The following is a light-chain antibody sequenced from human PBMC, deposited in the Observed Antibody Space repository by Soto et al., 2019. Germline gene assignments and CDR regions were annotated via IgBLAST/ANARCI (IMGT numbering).Light chain of an antibody. V-gene: IGKV3-20*01. CDR2: GAS. CDR3: QQFSSYPLT. Sequence: EIVLTQSPGTLSLSPGERVTLSCRASQSVSSSHLAWYQQKPGQAPRLLIYGASSRATGIPDRFSGSGSGTDFTLTISRLEPEDFAVYYCQQFSSYPLTFGGGTKVDIK. J-gene: IGKJ4*01. CDR1: QSVSSSH.